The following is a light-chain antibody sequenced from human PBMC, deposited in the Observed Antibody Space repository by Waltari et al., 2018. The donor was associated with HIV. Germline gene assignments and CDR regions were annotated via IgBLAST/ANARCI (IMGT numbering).Light chain of an antibody. Sequence: EIVLTQSPGTLSLSPGARTTLPCRARQSVISSHLAWYQHKPSAAPRLLIYGATSSATGIPDRFSGSGSATDFTLSISRLEPEDFAMYYCQHYGSSPQVTFGGGTKVEIK. CDR2: GAT. V-gene: IGKV3-20*01. J-gene: IGKJ4*01. CDR1: QSVISSH. CDR3: QHYGSSPQVT.